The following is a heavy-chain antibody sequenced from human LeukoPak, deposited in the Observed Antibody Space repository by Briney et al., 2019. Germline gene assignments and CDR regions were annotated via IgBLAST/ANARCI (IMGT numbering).Heavy chain of an antibody. V-gene: IGHV3-30*03. D-gene: IGHD1-1*01. CDR3: ATSRTFDY. CDR2: ISYDGSNK. J-gene: IGHJ4*02. CDR1: GFTFSSYG. Sequence: GRSLRLSCAASGFTFSSYGMHWVRQAPGKGLEWVAVISYDGSNKYYADSVKGRFTISRDNYKNTLYLQMNSLRAEDTAMYYCATSRTFDYWGQGTLVTVSS.